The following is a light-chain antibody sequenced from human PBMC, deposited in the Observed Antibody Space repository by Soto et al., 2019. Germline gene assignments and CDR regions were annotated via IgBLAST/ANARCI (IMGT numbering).Light chain of an antibody. V-gene: IGKV3-15*01. CDR3: QHYNKWPL. CDR2: DAS. J-gene: IGKJ3*01. Sequence: EIVLTQSPATLSVSPGERATLSCRASQSVGSNLAWYQQKPGQAPRLLIYDASTRATGVPARFGGSGSGTEFTLTISSLQSEDFAVYYCQHYNKWPLFGPGTKVDIK. CDR1: QSVGSN.